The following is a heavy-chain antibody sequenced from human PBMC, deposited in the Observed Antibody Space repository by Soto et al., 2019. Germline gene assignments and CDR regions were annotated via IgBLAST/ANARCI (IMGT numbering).Heavy chain of an antibody. CDR2: TTTYVGHT. CDR1: GYLFTKYG. J-gene: IGHJ4*02. D-gene: IGHD2-15*01. Sequence: XSVKGSCKASGYLFTKYGSSWVRQAPGHGPEWVGWTTTYVGHTYYAQNFQGRVIITTDTSTSTVYMELTNLRFDDTATYYCARVLISEKDYDLWGQGTLVTVSS. CDR3: ARVLISEKDYDL. V-gene: IGHV1-18*04.